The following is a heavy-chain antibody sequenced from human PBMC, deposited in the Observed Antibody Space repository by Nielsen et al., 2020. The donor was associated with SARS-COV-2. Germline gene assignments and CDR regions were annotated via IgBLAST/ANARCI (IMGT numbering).Heavy chain of an antibody. D-gene: IGHD3-10*01. J-gene: IGHJ5*02. CDR2: IYHSGST. CDR1: GGSISSSNW. CDR3: ARGTYYGSGHNWFDP. Sequence: SETLSLTCAVSGGSISSSNWWSWVRQPPGKGLEWIGEIYHSGSTNYNPSLKSRVTISVDKSKNQFSLKLSSVTAADTAVYYCARGTYYGSGHNWFDPWGQGTLVTVSS. V-gene: IGHV4-4*02.